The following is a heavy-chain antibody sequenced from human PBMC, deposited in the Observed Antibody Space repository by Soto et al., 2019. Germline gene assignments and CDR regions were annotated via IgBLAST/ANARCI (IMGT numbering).Heavy chain of an antibody. CDR3: AGFRRYYYMDV. V-gene: IGHV4-59*12. Sequence: SETLSLTCTVSSGSISSYYWSWIRQPPGQGLEWIGYIYYSGSTNYNPSLKSRVTMSLDTSKNQFSLKLSSVTAADTAVYYCAGFRRYYYMDVWGKGTTVTAP. J-gene: IGHJ6*03. CDR1: SGSISSYY. D-gene: IGHD2-15*01. CDR2: IYYSGST.